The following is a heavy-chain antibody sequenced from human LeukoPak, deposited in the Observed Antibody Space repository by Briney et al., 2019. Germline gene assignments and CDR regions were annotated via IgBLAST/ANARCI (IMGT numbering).Heavy chain of an antibody. J-gene: IGHJ5*02. CDR3: ARARRVFLYWFDP. CDR1: GYTFTGYY. CDR2: INPNSGGT. D-gene: IGHD2-21*01. V-gene: IGHV1-2*02. Sequence: ASVEVSCKASGYTFTGYYMHWVRQAPGQGLEWMGWINPNSGGTNYAQKFQGRVTMTRDTSISTAYMELSRLRSDDTAVYYCARARRVFLYWFDPWGQGTLVTVSS.